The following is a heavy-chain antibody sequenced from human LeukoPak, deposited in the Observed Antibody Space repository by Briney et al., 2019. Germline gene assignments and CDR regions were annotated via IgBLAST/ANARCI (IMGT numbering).Heavy chain of an antibody. J-gene: IGHJ5*02. CDR1: GFTVSSNY. D-gene: IGHD1-14*01. V-gene: IGHV3-53*04. CDR3: ARAYKSSTYNWFDP. Sequence: QPGGSLRLSCAASGFTVSSNYMSWVRQAPGKGQEWVSVIYSGGSTYYADSVKGRFTISRHNSKNTLYLQMNSLRAEDTAVYYCARAYKSSTYNWFDPWGQGTLVTVSS. CDR2: IYSGGST.